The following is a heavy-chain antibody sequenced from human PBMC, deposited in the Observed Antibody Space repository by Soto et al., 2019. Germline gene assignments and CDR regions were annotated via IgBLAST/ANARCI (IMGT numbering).Heavy chain of an antibody. D-gene: IGHD6-19*01. CDR1: GFTFNTYG. J-gene: IGHJ4*02. CDR3: ANSGEYSSGWYRGYLDY. Sequence: QVQLVESGGGVVQHGRSLRLSCAASGFTFNTYGMHWVRQAPGKGLEWVAVISYDGSKNNYADSVKGRFIISRDNSKNTLYLQMNSLRAADTAVYYCANSGEYSSGWYRGYLDYWGQGTLVTVSP. V-gene: IGHV3-30*18. CDR2: ISYDGSKN.